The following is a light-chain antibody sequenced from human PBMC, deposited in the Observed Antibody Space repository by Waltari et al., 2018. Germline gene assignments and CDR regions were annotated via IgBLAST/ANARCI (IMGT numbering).Light chain of an antibody. V-gene: IGLV3-21*04. Sequence: SYVVTQPPSMSVAPGKTARITCGVNNIGSKSVHWYQQKPGQAPVLAIYYDRERPSGIPERFSGSNSGNTATLTISRVEAGDEADYYCQVWDSSDDHVVFGGGTKLTVL. CDR3: QVWDSSDDHVV. J-gene: IGLJ3*02. CDR1: NIGSKS. CDR2: YDR.